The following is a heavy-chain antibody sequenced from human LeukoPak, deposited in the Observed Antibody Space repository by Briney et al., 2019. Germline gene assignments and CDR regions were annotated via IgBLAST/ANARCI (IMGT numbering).Heavy chain of an antibody. CDR1: GFTFSSYE. D-gene: IGHD3-3*01. J-gene: IGHJ4*02. Sequence: GGSLRLSCAASGFTFSSYEMNWVRQAPGKGLEWVSYISSSGSTIYYADSVKGRFTISRDNAKNSLYLQMNSLRAEDTAVYYCAREGPPGVGIYWGQGTLVTVSS. V-gene: IGHV3-48*03. CDR3: AREGPPGVGIY. CDR2: ISSSGSTI.